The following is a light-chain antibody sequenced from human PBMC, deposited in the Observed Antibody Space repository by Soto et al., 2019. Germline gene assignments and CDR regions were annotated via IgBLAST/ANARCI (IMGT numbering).Light chain of an antibody. V-gene: IGKV3-15*01. J-gene: IGKJ5*01. CDR2: GAS. CDR1: ESVSYN. Sequence: EIVMTQSPATLSLAPGERATLSCRASESVSYNLAWYQQKPGQAPRLLIYGASTRATGIPARFSGSGSGTEFTLTISSLQSEDFAVYYCQQYNNWPPITFGQGTRLEIK. CDR3: QQYNNWPPIT.